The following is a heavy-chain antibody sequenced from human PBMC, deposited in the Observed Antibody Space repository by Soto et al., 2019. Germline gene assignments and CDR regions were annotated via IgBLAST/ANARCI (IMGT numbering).Heavy chain of an antibody. CDR1: GFTFGSYW. CDR2: RKMDASEK. D-gene: IGHD2-15*01. J-gene: IGHJ4*02. Sequence: PGGSLRLSCAASGFTFGSYWMSWVRQAPGKALEWLAIRKMDASEKKYVDSVKGRFTMSRDSAKNSLHLQMDSLRAEDTAVYYCARDLGYCPGPSVNQYLDYSGQAPLRTVS. CDR3: ARDLGYCPGPSVNQYLDY. V-gene: IGHV3-7*01.